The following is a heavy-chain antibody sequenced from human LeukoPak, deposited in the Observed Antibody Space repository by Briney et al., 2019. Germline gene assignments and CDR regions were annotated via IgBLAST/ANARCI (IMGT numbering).Heavy chain of an antibody. V-gene: IGHV4-39*01. J-gene: IGHJ4*02. CDR1: GGSISSSSYY. Sequence: PSETLSLTCTVSGGSISSSSYYWGWIRQPPGKGLEWIGNIYYSGSTYYNPSLKSRVTISVDTSKNQFSLKLSSVAAADTAVYYCARSYDSSGYYFDYWGQGTLVTVSS. CDR3: ARSYDSSGYYFDY. D-gene: IGHD3-22*01. CDR2: IYYSGST.